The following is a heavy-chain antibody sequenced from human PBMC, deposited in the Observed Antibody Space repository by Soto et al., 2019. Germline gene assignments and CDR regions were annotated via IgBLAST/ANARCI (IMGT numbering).Heavy chain of an antibody. J-gene: IGHJ4*02. V-gene: IGHV4-39*01. CDR3: ARHVRIYSGSYTIDY. CDR1: GGSISSSSYY. D-gene: IGHD1-26*01. Sequence: QLQLQESGPGLVKPSETLSLTCTVSGGSISSSSYYWGWIRQPPGKGLEWIGSIYYSGSTYYNPSLKGRVTISVDTSKNQFSLKLSSVTAADTAVYYCARHVRIYSGSYTIDYWGQGTLVTVSS. CDR2: IYYSGST.